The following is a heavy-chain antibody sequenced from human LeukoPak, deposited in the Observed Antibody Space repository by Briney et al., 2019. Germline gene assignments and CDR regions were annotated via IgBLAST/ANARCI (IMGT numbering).Heavy chain of an antibody. CDR1: GFTFSSYG. CDR3: ARGYSSSWLGYFDY. Sequence: GGSLRLSCAASGFTFSSYGIHWVRQAPGKGLEWVAVVSSDGSIKYYADSGKGRFAISRDTSKNTVYLQMNSLGTEDTAFYYCARGYSSSWLGYFDYWGQGTLVTVSS. D-gene: IGHD6-13*01. CDR2: VSSDGSIK. V-gene: IGHV3-30*03. J-gene: IGHJ4*02.